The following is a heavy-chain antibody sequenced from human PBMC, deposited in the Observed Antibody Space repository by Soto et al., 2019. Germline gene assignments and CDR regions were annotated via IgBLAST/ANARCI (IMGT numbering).Heavy chain of an antibody. Sequence: ASVKVSCKTSGYTFSSYGVNWVRQAPGQGLEWMGRISAYNGNTNYAQKFQGRVTMTTDTSTSTASMELRSLRSDDTAVYYCARAGGIVGTRAQSFDHWGRGTLVTVSS. CDR2: ISAYNGNT. CDR1: GYTFSSYG. V-gene: IGHV1-18*01. CDR3: ARAGGIVGTRAQSFDH. J-gene: IGHJ5*02. D-gene: IGHD1-26*01.